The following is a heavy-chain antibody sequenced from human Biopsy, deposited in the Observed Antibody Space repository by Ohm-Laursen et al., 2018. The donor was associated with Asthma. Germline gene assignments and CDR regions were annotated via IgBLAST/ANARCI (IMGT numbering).Heavy chain of an antibody. CDR1: GFKFDEYT. V-gene: IGHV3-9*01. Sequence: SLRLSCIASGFKFDEYTMHWVRQAPGKGLEWVSGISWNSSTIGYADSVEGRFTISRDNAKNSVFLHMDSLRPEDTAFYYCAKVRSDWVITESFDYWGQGVLVTVSS. CDR2: ISWNSSTI. CDR3: AKVRSDWVITESFDY. J-gene: IGHJ4*02. D-gene: IGHD3-22*01.